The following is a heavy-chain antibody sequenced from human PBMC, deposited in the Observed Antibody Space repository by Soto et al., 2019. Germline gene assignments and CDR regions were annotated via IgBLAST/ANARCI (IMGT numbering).Heavy chain of an antibody. Sequence: SETLSLTCAVSGGSISSGGYSWSWIRQPPGKGLEWIGYIYHSGSTYYNPSLKSRVTISVDRSKNQISLKLSSVTAADTAVYYCARASEVAGNWFDPWGQGTLVTVSS. CDR2: IYHSGST. CDR3: ARASEVAGNWFDP. V-gene: IGHV4-30-2*01. D-gene: IGHD6-19*01. CDR1: GGSISSGGYS. J-gene: IGHJ5*02.